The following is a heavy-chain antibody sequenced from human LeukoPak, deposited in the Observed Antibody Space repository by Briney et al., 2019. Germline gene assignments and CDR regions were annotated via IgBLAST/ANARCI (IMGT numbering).Heavy chain of an antibody. Sequence: ASVKVSCKASGYTFRNFGISWVRQAPGQGLEWMGWISPRSGDTSYAQKFQGRVTMTRDTSINTVDMDLSGLTSDDTAVFYCARGREIHGGSDTKLDDYWGQGTLVTVSS. CDR1: GYTFRNFG. CDR2: ISPRSGDT. CDR3: ARGREIHGGSDTKLDDY. V-gene: IGHV1-2*02. D-gene: IGHD3-10*01. J-gene: IGHJ4*02.